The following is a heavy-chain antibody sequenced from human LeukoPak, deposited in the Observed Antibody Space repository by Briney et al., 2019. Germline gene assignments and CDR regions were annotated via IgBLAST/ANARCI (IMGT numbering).Heavy chain of an antibody. Sequence: SETLSLTCAVSGVSISSSNWWSWFRQSPGKGLEWIGEVYDSGAANYHPSLRSRVTISVDKAKNQLSLSLRSVTAADTAVYYCARPFKYSSSWYFDYWGQGTLVTVSS. V-gene: IGHV4-4*02. J-gene: IGHJ4*02. CDR1: GVSISSSNW. D-gene: IGHD6-13*01. CDR2: VYDSGAA. CDR3: ARPFKYSSSWYFDY.